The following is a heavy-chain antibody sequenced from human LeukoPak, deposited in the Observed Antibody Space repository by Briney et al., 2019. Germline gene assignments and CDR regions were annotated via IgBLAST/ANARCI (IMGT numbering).Heavy chain of an antibody. J-gene: IGHJ4*02. D-gene: IGHD1-26*01. CDR1: GFTFSSYA. CDR2: ISGSGDST. V-gene: IGHV3-23*01. Sequence: GGSLRLSCAASGFTFSSYAMRWVRQAPGKGLEWVSGISGSGDSTYYADSVKGRFTISRDNSKNTLYLQMNSLRAEDTAVYYCAKESQYSGNYYWGQGTLVTVSS. CDR3: AKESQYSGNYY.